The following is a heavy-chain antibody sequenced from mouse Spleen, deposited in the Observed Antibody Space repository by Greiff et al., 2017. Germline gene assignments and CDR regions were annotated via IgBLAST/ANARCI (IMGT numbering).Heavy chain of an antibody. CDR3: APRGAYGFAY. J-gene: IGHJ3*01. CDR2: IYPGDGDT. Sequence: QVQLQQSGPELVKPGASVKISCKASGYAFSSSWMNWVKQRPGKGLEWIGRIYPGDGDTNYNGKFKGKATLTADKSSSTAYMQLSSLTSEDSAVYFCAPRGAYGFAYWGQGTLVTVSA. V-gene: IGHV1-82*01. CDR1: GYAFSSSW. D-gene: IGHD2-12*01.